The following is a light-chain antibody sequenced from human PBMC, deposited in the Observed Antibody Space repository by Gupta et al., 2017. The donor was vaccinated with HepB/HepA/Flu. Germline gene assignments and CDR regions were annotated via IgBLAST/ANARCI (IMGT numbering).Light chain of an antibody. V-gene: IGLV10-54*04. CDR2: KNN. J-gene: IGLJ3*02. CDR1: SNNVGNQG. CDR3: SAWDNSLTARV. Sequence: QVVLTQPPTVSEVLGHTATLTYPWNSNNVGNQGAAWLQQHQGHPPKLLSYKNNNRPSGISERFSASRSGNTASLTITGLQPEDEADYYCSAWDNSLTARVFGGGTKLTVL.